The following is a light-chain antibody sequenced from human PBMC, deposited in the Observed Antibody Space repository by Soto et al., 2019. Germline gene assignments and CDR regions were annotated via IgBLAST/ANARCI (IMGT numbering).Light chain of an antibody. CDR2: ATS. CDR1: QSISSY. CDR3: LQDYNYPYT. J-gene: IGKJ2*01. Sequence: MQVTQSPSSPSTSVGDTFNSTGRASQSISSYFNWYRQKPGKAPKVLIYATSTLQSGVPSRFSGSGSGTDFTLTINSLQPEDFATYYCLQDYNYPYTFGQGTKVDIK. V-gene: IGKV1-6*01.